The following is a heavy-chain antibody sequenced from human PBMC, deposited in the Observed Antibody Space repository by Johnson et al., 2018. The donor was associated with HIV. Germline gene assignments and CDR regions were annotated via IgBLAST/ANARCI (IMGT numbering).Heavy chain of an antibody. V-gene: IGHV3-9*01. Sequence: VQLVESGGGLVQLGRSLRLSCVASGFSFDKYAMNWVRQVPGKGLEWVSGISWNSGSIGYVDSVKGRFTVSRDNAGNSLSLQMSSLRVDDTAIYYCARDPLGGAFDMWGQGTMVTVSS. J-gene: IGHJ3*02. CDR3: ARDPLGGAFDM. CDR2: ISWNSGSI. CDR1: GFSFDKYA.